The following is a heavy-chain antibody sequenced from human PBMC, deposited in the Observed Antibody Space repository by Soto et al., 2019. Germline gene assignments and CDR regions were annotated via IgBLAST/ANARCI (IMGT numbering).Heavy chain of an antibody. Sequence: PSETLSLTCTVSGGSVSSGSYYWSWIRQPPGKGLEWIGYIYYSGSTNYNPSLKSRVTISVDTSKNQFSLKLSSVTAADTAVYYCARVDRVLVPAAMYVTHIGYFDYWGQGTLVTVSS. D-gene: IGHD2-2*01. V-gene: IGHV4-61*01. CDR1: GGSVSSGSYY. J-gene: IGHJ4*02. CDR3: ARVDRVLVPAAMYVTHIGYFDY. CDR2: IYYSGST.